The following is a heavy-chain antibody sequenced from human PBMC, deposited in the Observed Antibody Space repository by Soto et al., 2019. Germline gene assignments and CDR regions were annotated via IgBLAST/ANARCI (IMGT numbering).Heavy chain of an antibody. V-gene: IGHV4-34*01. CDR3: ARGLIRGEGSGWFDP. D-gene: IGHD3-10*01. CDR2: INHSGST. CDR1: GGSFSGYY. Sequence: QVQLQQWGAGLLKPSETLSLTCAVYGGSFSGYYWSWIRQPPGKGLEWIGEINHSGSTNYNPSLKSRVTISVDTSKNQFSLKLSSVTAADTAVYYCARGLIRGEGSGWFDPWGQGTLVTVSS. J-gene: IGHJ5*02.